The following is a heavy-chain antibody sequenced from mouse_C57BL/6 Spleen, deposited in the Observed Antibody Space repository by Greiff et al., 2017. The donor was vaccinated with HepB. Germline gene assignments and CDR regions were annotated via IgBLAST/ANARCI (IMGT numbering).Heavy chain of an antibody. J-gene: IGHJ2*01. CDR2: INPSSGYT. CDR3: ARSPSEWLLNYFDY. CDR1: GYTFTSYT. D-gene: IGHD2-3*01. V-gene: IGHV1-4*01. Sequence: VQLQQSGAELARPGASVKMSCKASGYTFTSYTMHWVKQRPGQGLEWIGYINPSSGYTKYNQKFKDKATLTADKSSSTAYMQLSSLTSEDSAVYYCARSPSEWLLNYFDYWGQGTTLTVSS.